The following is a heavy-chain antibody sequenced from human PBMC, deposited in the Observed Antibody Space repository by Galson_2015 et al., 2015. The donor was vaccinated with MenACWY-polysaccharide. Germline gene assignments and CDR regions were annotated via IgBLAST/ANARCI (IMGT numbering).Heavy chain of an antibody. CDR3: ARGGKFYTDSSGYLNWFDP. CDR2: MNPNSGNT. J-gene: IGHJ5*02. V-gene: IGHV1-8*01. CDR1: GYSFSSYD. D-gene: IGHD3-22*01. Sequence: SVKVSCKASGYSFSSYDINWVRQTTGQGLEWMGWMNPNSGNTGYAQKFQGRVTMTRNTSISIAYMELSSLRSEDTAVYYCARGGKFYTDSSGYLNWFDPSGQGTLVTVSS.